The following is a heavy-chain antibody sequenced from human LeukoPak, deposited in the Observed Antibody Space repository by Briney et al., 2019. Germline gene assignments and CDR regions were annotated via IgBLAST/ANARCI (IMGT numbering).Heavy chain of an antibody. CDR3: ARHGEYYYDSSGYLHNWFDP. CDR1: GGSISSGGYY. V-gene: IGHV4-30-4*08. J-gene: IGHJ5*02. Sequence: PSETLSLTCTVSGGSISSGGYYWSWIRQLPGKGLECIGYIQYSGSTYYNPSLKSRVTISVDTSKNQFSLKLSSVTAADTAVYYCARHGEYYYDSSGYLHNWFDPWGQGTLVTVSS. CDR2: IQYSGST. D-gene: IGHD3-22*01.